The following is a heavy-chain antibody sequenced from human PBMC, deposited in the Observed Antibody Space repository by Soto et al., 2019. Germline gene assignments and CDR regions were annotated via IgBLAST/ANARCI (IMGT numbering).Heavy chain of an antibody. D-gene: IGHD2-2*01. V-gene: IGHV1-18*01. CDR1: GYTFTSYG. J-gene: IGHJ6*02. Sequence: ASVKVSCKASGYTFTSYGISWVRQAPGQGLEWMGWISAYNGNTNYAQKLQGRVTMTTDTSTSTAYMELRSLRSDDTAVYYCARDRELGYCSSTSCNIHYYYYGMDVWG. CDR2: ISAYNGNT. CDR3: ARDRELGYCSSTSCNIHYYYYGMDV.